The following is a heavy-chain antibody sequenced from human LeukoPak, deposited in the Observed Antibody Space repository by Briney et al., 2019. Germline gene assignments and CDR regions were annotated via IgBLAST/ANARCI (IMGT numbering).Heavy chain of an antibody. Sequence: GRSLRLSCAASEFTFSTYAMSWVRQAPGKGLEWVSAISGSGGSTFYADSVKGRFTISRDNSKNTLYLQMNSLRAEDTAVYYCAKDGGRLPYYGMDVWGQGTTVTVSS. CDR3: AKDGGRLPYYGMDV. V-gene: IGHV3-23*01. D-gene: IGHD6-19*01. J-gene: IGHJ6*02. CDR2: ISGSGGST. CDR1: EFTFSTYA.